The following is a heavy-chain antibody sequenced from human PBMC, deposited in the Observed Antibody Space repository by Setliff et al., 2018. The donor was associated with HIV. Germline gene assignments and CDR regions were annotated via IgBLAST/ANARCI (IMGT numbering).Heavy chain of an antibody. D-gene: IGHD1-7*01. CDR2: SRDKPNRFTT. V-gene: IGHV3-72*01. CDR3: TRDFPFDWNSVMDV. CDR1: GFTFSDHH. J-gene: IGHJ6*03. Sequence: GGSLRLSCAPSGFTFSDHHMDWVRQAPGKGLEWVGRSRDKPNRFTTEYAASVKGRFTISRDDSGNSLYLQMNSLRSEDTAMYYCTRDFPFDWNSVMDVWGKGTTVTVSS.